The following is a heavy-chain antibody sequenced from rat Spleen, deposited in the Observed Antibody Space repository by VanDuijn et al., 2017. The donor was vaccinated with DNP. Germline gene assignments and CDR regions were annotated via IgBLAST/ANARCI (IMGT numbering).Heavy chain of an antibody. CDR3: AKGGDYGGFDY. V-gene: IGHV5-58*01. CDR1: GFTFSDYY. Sequence: EVLVVDSGGGLVQPGGSLKLSCAASGFTFSDYYMAWIRQAPGKGLEWMASINTDGGNTYYPDSVKGRFTISRDNAENTVYLQMNSLRSEDTATYYCAKGGDYGGFDYWGQGVMVTVSS. CDR2: INTDGGNT. J-gene: IGHJ2*01. D-gene: IGHD1-11*01.